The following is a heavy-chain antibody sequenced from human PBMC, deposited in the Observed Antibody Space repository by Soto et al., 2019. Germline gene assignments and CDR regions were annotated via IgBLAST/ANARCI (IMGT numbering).Heavy chain of an antibody. V-gene: IGHV3-23*01. CDR2: VRGRDGST. J-gene: IGHJ4*02. Sequence: EVQLLESGGGLVQPGASLRLSCAASGFTFTTFDMSWARQAPGKGLERVSVVRGRDGSTSYADSLKGRFTISKDSSKNTLYLQMNSLRAEDTALYYCAKGAWLDYWGQGTLVTVSS. D-gene: IGHD5-12*01. CDR3: AKGAWLDY. CDR1: GFTFTTFD.